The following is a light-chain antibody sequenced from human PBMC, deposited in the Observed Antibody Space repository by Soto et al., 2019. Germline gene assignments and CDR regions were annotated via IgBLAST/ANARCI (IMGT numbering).Light chain of an antibody. V-gene: IGKV2D-29*02. Sequence: DVVMTQTPLSLSVAPGQPASISCKSSQSLLHITGETFLFWYLQKPGQSPQLLIYEVSTRVSGVPDRFSGSGSGTDFTLAISRVETGDVGIYYCMQSTQLPPTFGQGTRLGIE. CDR2: EVS. CDR1: QSLLHITGETF. CDR3: MQSTQLPPT. J-gene: IGKJ5*01.